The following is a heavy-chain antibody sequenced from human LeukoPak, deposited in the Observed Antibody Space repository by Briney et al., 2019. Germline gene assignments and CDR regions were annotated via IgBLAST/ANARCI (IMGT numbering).Heavy chain of an antibody. D-gene: IGHD3-22*01. CDR3: AKVCSDSSGYYFSCGDY. V-gene: IGHV3-23*01. Sequence: GGSLRLSCAASGFTFSSYAMSWVRQAPGKGLEWVSAISGSGGSTYYADSVKGRFTISRDNSKNTPYLQMNSLRAEDTAVYYCAKVCSDSSGYYFSCGDYWGQGTLVTVSS. CDR2: ISGSGGST. J-gene: IGHJ4*02. CDR1: GFTFSSYA.